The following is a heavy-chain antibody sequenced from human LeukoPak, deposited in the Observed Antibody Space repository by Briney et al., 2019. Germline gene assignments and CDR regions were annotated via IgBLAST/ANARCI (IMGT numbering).Heavy chain of an antibody. V-gene: IGHV3-48*04. D-gene: IGHD3-3*01. Sequence: PGGSLRLSCTASGFTFSSYSMNWVRQAPGKGLEWVSYISSGGSSIYYADSVKGRFTISRDNAKNSLYLQMNSLRAKDTALYYCARGGITIFGVVSYMDVWGKGTTVTVSS. CDR3: ARGGITIFGVVSYMDV. J-gene: IGHJ6*03. CDR1: GFTFSSYS. CDR2: ISSGGSSI.